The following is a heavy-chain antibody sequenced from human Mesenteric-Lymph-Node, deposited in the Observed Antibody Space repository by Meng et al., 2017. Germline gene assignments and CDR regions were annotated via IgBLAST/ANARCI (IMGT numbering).Heavy chain of an antibody. D-gene: IGHD1-26*01. CDR2: INAYNGDT. CDR3: ARVEVGITSGDY. V-gene: IGHV1-18*01. CDR1: GYTFTNYG. J-gene: IGHJ4*02. Sequence: QAQMVQPGGEVNKPGASVKVSCKASGYTFTNYGITCLRPGPGQGLEWMGWINAYNGDTNYAQTLQGRVTMTTDTSTSTAYMELRSLRSDDTAVYYCARVEVGITSGDYWGQGTLVTVSS.